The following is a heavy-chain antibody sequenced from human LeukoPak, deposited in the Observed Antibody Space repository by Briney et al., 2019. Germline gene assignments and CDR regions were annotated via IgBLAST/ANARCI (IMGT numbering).Heavy chain of an antibody. J-gene: IGHJ4*02. D-gene: IGHD3-10*01. V-gene: IGHV3-48*01. CDR1: GFNFDEYA. CDR3: ARYGSGSNYRDPFDS. CDR2: IYRDSSVK. Sequence: PGGSLRLSCVASGFNFDEYAMNWVRQAPGKGLEWISYIYRDSSVKHYADSVRGRFTVSRDNAKNSVYLQMNSLRAEDTAVYFCARYGSGSNYRDPFDSWGQGTLVTVSS.